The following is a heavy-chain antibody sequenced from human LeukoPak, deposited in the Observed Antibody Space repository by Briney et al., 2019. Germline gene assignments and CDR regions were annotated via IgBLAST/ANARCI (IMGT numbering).Heavy chain of an antibody. CDR3: AFLTIGDVFDI. CDR2: IYTSGST. V-gene: IGHV4-61*02. Sequence: PSETLSLTCTVSGGPISSGSYYWSWIRQPAGKGLEWIGRIYTSGSTNYNPSLKSRVTISVDTSKNQFSLKLSSVTAADTAVYYCAFLTIGDVFDIWGQGAIVTVSS. CDR1: GGPISSGSYY. J-gene: IGHJ3*02. D-gene: IGHD4/OR15-4a*01.